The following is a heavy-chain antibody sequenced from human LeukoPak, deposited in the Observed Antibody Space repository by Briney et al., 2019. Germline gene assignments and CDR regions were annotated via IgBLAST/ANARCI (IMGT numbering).Heavy chain of an antibody. CDR1: GFSISSGYY. D-gene: IGHD2-21*02. Sequence: SETLSLTCTVSGFSISSGYYWGWIRQPPGKGLEWIGSISHSGSTYYNPSLKSRVTISVDTSKNQFSLKLSSVTAADTAVYYCARGPIVVVTAIRGGFDYWGQGTLVTVSS. CDR2: ISHSGST. V-gene: IGHV4-38-2*02. CDR3: ARGPIVVVTAIRGGFDY. J-gene: IGHJ4*02.